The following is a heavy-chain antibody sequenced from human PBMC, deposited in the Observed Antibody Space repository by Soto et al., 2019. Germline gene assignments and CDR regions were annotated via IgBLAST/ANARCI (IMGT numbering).Heavy chain of an antibody. CDR3: AKRSGWSISY. Sequence: GGPLRLSCAASGFTFSSYAVSWVRQAPGKGLEWVSAISGSGGSTYYADSVKGRFTISRDNSKNTLYLQMNSLRAEDTAVYYCAKRSGWSISYWGQGTLVTVSS. V-gene: IGHV3-23*01. CDR1: GFTFSSYA. J-gene: IGHJ4*02. CDR2: ISGSGGST. D-gene: IGHD6-19*01.